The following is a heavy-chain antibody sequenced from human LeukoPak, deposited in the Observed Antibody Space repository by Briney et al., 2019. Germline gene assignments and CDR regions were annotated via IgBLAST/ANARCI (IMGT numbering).Heavy chain of an antibody. D-gene: IGHD3-22*01. V-gene: IGHV3-23*01. J-gene: IGHJ3*02. Sequence: GGSLRLSCAASGFTFSAYAMAWVRQAPGKGLEWVSTISGSGGTTYSADSVKGRFTISRDNSKNILYLQVNSLRAGDTAVYYCAKDYYYDSSGYYYGNAFDIWGQGTMVTVSS. CDR1: GFTFSAYA. CDR2: ISGSGGTT. CDR3: AKDYYYDSSGYYYGNAFDI.